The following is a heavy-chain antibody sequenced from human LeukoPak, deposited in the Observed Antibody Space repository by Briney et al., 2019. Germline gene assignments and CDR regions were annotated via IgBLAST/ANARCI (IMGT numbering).Heavy chain of an antibody. D-gene: IGHD6-19*01. J-gene: IGHJ4*02. V-gene: IGHV3-7*03. CDR2: IKQDGSEK. CDR1: GFSLSNYW. CDR3: AKESSGGPFFDY. Sequence: GGSLRLSCAVSGFSLSNYWMSWVRQAPEKGPEWVANIKQDGSEKYYVDSVKGRFTISRDNAKNSLYLQMNSLRAEDTALYYCAKESSGGPFFDYWGQGTLVTVSS.